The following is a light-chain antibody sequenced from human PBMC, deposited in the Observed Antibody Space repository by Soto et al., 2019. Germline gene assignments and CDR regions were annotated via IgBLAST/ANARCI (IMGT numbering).Light chain of an antibody. J-gene: IGKJ5*01. CDR2: DAS. Sequence: QSPSTLSASVGDRVTITCRASQSISTSLTWYQQKPGKAPNLLIYDASNLEIGVPSRFSGSGSGTHFTFTISSLQTEDIGTYYCQQYDILPITFGRGTRLEIK. CDR3: QQYDILPIT. V-gene: IGKV1-33*01. CDR1: QSISTS.